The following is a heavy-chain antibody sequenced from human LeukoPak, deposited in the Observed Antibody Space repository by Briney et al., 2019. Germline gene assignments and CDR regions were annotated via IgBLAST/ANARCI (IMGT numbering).Heavy chain of an antibody. CDR3: ARREVRGVLDGRNNWFDP. CDR1: GGSISSSSYY. V-gene: IGHV4-39*07. CDR2: IYYSGST. Sequence: SETLPLTCTVSGGSISSSSYYWGWIRQPPGKGLEWIGSIYYSGSTNYNPSLKSRVTISVDTSKNQFSLKLSSVTAADTAVYYCARREVRGVLDGRNNWFDPWGQGTLVTVSS. D-gene: IGHD3-10*01. J-gene: IGHJ5*02.